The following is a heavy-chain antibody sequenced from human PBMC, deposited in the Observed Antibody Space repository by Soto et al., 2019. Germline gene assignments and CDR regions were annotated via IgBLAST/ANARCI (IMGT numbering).Heavy chain of an antibody. V-gene: IGHV3-23*01. CDR2: ITGSGDST. Sequence: EVQLLESGGGLVQPGGSLRLSCAVSGFTFSSNAMSWVRQAPGKGLECVSSITGSGDSTYYADSVKGRFTISRDKAKSPLYLQMISLRAEDTAVYYCAKDLQFSGWLSAQTFEYWGQGTQVTVSS. CDR3: AKDLQFSGWLSAQTFEY. J-gene: IGHJ4*02. D-gene: IGHD6-19*01. CDR1: GFTFSSNA.